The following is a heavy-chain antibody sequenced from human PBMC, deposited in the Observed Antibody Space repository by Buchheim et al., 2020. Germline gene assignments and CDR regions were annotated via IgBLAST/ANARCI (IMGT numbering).Heavy chain of an antibody. CDR2: IWYDGSNK. CDR3: ARGLYYYDSSGYYYYYYYMDV. D-gene: IGHD3-22*01. V-gene: IGHV3-33*01. J-gene: IGHJ6*03. Sequence: QVQLVESGGGVVQPGRSLRLSCAASGFTFSSYGMHWVRQAPGKGLEWVAVIWYDGSNKYYADSVKGRFTISRDNSKNTLYLQMNSLRAEDTAVYYCARGLYYYDSSGYYYYYYYMDVWGKGT. CDR1: GFTFSSYG.